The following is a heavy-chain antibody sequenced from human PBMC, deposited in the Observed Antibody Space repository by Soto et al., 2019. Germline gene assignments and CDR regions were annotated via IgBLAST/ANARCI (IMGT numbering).Heavy chain of an antibody. CDR3: ARVKSSGGWLTDAFDI. J-gene: IGHJ3*02. CDR2: ISAYNGNT. CDR1: GYTFTSYG. Sequence: GASVKVSCKASGYTFTSYGISWVRQAPGQGLEWMGWISAYNGNTNYAQKLQGRVTMTTDTSTSTAYMELRSLRSDDTAVYYCARVKSSGGWLTDAFDIWGQGTMVTV. D-gene: IGHD5-12*01. V-gene: IGHV1-18*01.